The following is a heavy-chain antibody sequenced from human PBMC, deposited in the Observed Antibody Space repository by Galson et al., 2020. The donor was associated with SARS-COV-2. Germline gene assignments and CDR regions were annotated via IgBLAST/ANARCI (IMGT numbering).Heavy chain of an antibody. CDR2: IYHSGST. CDR1: GGSISSGGYS. D-gene: IGHD4-17*01. CDR3: ARVPYGDYGDDACDI. J-gene: IGHJ3*02. V-gene: IGHV4-30-2*01. Sequence: ETSETLSLTCAVSGGSISSGGYSWSWIRQPPGKGLEWIGYIYHSGSTYSNPSLKSRVTISVDRSKNQFSLKLSSVTAADTALYYCARVPYGDYGDDACDIWGQGTMVTVSS.